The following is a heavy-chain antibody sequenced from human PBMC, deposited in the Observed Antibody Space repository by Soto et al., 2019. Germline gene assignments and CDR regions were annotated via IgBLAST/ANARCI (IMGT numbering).Heavy chain of an antibody. CDR1: GYTFTSCG. V-gene: IGHV1-18*01. J-gene: IGHJ4*02. D-gene: IGHD2-15*01. Sequence: GASVKVSCKASGYTFTSCGISWVRQAPGQGLEWMGWISAYNGNTNYAQKLQGRVTMTIDTSTSTAYMELRSLRSDDTAVYYCARVYPIVVVVAATLDFDYWGQGTLVTVSS. CDR2: ISAYNGNT. CDR3: ARVYPIVVVVAATLDFDY.